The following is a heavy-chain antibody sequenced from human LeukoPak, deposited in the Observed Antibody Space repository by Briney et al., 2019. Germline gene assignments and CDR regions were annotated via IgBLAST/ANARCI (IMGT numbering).Heavy chain of an antibody. D-gene: IGHD3-16*02. V-gene: IGHV4-30-4*08. CDR2: IYYSGST. Sequence: SETLSLTCAVYGGSFSGYYWSWIRQPPGKGLEWIGYIYYSGSTYYNPSLKSRVTISVDTSKNQFSLKLSFVTAADTAVYYCARDRVLGDYVWGSYRQGDAFDIWGQGTMVTVSS. J-gene: IGHJ3*02. CDR1: GGSFSGYY. CDR3: ARDRVLGDYVWGSYRQGDAFDI.